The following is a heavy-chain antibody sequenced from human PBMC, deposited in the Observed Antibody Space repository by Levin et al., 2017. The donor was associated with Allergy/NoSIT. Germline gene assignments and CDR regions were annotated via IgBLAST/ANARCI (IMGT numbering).Heavy chain of an antibody. J-gene: IGHJ4*02. D-gene: IGHD1-26*01. V-gene: IGHV3-48*01. CDR3: ARWDIPSGIVSGYFDY. CDR2: ISSSSSTI. Sequence: GESLKISCAASGFTFSSYSMNWVRQAPGKGLEWVSYISSSSSTIYYADSVKGRFTISRDNAKNSLYLQMNSLRAEDTAVYYCARWDIPSGIVSGYFDYWGQGTLVTVSS. CDR1: GFTFSSYS.